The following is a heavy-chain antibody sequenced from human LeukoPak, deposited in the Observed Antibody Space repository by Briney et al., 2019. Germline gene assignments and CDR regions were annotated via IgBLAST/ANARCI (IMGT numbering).Heavy chain of an antibody. CDR3: ARGHDGMDV. CDR2: INQDGSEK. J-gene: IGHJ6*02. CDR1: GFTFSNSW. V-gene: IGHV3-7*05. Sequence: PGGSLRLSCGASGFTFSNSWMTWVRQAPGKGPEWVANINQDGSEKYHVDSVEGRFTISRDNAKNSLYLQMNSLRAEDTAVYYCARGHDGMDVWGQGTTVTVSS.